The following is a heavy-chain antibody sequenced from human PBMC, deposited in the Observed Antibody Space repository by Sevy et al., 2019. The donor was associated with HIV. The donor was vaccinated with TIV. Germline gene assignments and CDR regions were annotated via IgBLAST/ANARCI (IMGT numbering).Heavy chain of an antibody. D-gene: IGHD3-10*01. CDR2: IWYDGSNK. V-gene: IGHV3-33*06. Sequence: GGSLRLSCAASGFTFSSYGMHWVRQAPGKGLEWVAVIWYDGSNKYYADSVKGRFTISRDNSKNTLYLQMNSLRAEDTAVYYCAKVGLWFGESDNLSYYYYYMDVWGKGTTVTVSS. CDR3: AKVGLWFGESDNLSYYYYYMDV. CDR1: GFTFSSYG. J-gene: IGHJ6*03.